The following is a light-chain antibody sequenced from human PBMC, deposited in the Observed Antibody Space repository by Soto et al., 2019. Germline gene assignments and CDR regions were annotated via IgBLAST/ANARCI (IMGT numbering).Light chain of an antibody. CDR1: GSSIGTNT. Sequence: QSVLTQPPSASGTPGQRVTISCSGSGSSIGTNTVNWYRQLPGTAPKLLIYGNNHRPSGVPDRLSGSKSGTSASLAISGLQSEDEADYYCAAWYGSLNNVLFGGGAKLTV. J-gene: IGLJ2*01. CDR3: AAWYGSLNNVL. CDR2: GNN. V-gene: IGLV1-44*01.